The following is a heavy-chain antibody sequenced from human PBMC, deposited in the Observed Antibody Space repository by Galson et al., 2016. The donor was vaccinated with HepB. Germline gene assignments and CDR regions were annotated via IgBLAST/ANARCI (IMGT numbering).Heavy chain of an antibody. J-gene: IGHJ3*02. CDR2: ISGSGTGT. CDR3: AKIRLVGYNSGWGGSFGI. Sequence: SLRLSCAASGFSISIYSMNWVRQAPGKGLEWVSAISGSGTGTSYTDSVKGRFTISRDNSKNTLYLQMNSLRAEDAAVYYCAKIRLVGYNSGWGGSFGIWGRGTMVTVSS. V-gene: IGHV3-23*01. CDR1: GFSISIYS. D-gene: IGHD6-19*01.